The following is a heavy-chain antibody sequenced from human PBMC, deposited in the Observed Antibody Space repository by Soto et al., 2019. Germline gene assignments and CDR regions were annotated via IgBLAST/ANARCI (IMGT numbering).Heavy chain of an antibody. J-gene: IGHJ4*02. Sequence: EVQLVESGGGLVQPGGSLRLSCAASGFTFSTYWMSWVRQAPGKGLEWVANIKQDGSDKYYVDSVKGRFTISRDNAKNSLYLQMNGLRDVDTAVYYCARVKSLAGHYWGQGTLVTVSS. V-gene: IGHV3-7*05. D-gene: IGHD2-15*01. CDR3: ARVKSLAGHY. CDR1: GFTFSTYW. CDR2: IKQDGSDK.